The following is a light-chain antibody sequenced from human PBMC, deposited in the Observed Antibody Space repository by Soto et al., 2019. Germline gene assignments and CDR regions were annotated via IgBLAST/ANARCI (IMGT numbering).Light chain of an antibody. J-gene: IGKJ1*01. CDR3: QQYYGTPRT. Sequence: DIVMTQSPDSLAVSLGGWATINCKSSQSVLYSSNNKNYLAWCQQKPGQPPKLLIYGASTRESGVPDRFSGSGSGTDFTLTISRLQAEDVAVYYCQQYYGTPRTFGQGTKVEIK. V-gene: IGKV4-1*01. CDR1: QSVLYSSNNKNY. CDR2: GAS.